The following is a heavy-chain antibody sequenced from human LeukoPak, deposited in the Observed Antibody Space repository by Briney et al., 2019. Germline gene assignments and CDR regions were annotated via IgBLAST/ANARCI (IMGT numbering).Heavy chain of an antibody. CDR2: ISGSGGST. Sequence: GGSLRLSCVASGFTFSSYSMSWVRQAPGKGLEWVSAISGSGGSTYYADSVKGRFTISRDNSKNTLYLQMNSLRAEDTAVYYCAKAAGWELSPFGYWGQGTLVTVSS. V-gene: IGHV3-23*01. J-gene: IGHJ4*02. CDR3: AKAAGWELSPFGY. D-gene: IGHD1-26*01. CDR1: GFTFSSYS.